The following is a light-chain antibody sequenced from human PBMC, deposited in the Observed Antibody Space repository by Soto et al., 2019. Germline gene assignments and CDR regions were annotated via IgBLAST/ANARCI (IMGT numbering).Light chain of an antibody. CDR1: QSVSSSY. V-gene: IGKV3-20*01. J-gene: IGKJ1*01. Sequence: EIVLTQSPGTLSLSPGERATLSCRASQSVSSSYLAWYQQKPGQAPRLLIYGASSRATGIPDRFSGSGSGTDVTLTISRLEPEDFAVYYGQQYGSSSWTCGQGTKVEIK. CDR2: GAS. CDR3: QQYGSSSWT.